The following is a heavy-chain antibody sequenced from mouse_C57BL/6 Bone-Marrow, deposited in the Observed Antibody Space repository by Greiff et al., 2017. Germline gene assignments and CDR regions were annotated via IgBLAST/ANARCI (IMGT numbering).Heavy chain of an antibody. V-gene: IGHV1-72*01. CDR3: ARRNLRD. D-gene: IGHD3-3*01. J-gene: IGHJ2*01. Sequence: QVQLQQPGAELVKPGASVKLSCKASGYTFTSYWMHWVKQRPGRGLEWIGRIDPNSGGTKYNQKFKSKATLTVDKPSSTAYMQLSSLPSEDSAVYYCARRNLRDWGQGTTLTVSS. CDR2: IDPNSGGT. CDR1: GYTFTSYW.